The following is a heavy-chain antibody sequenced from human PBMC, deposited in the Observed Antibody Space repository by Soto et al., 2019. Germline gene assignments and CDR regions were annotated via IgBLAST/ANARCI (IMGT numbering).Heavy chain of an antibody. CDR1: GYSFTTYG. J-gene: IGHJ6*02. V-gene: IGHV1-18*01. Sequence: QVQLVQSGAEVKKPGASVKVSCKASGYSFTTYGISWVRQAPGQGLEWMGWISDYNGNTNYEKKFQGRVTITTDTSTRTAYMELKCLRSDDTAVYYCAREGYYPGSESYSPPRYYGMDVWGQGTTVTVS. CDR2: ISDYNGNT. CDR3: AREGYYPGSESYSPPRYYGMDV. D-gene: IGHD3-10*01.